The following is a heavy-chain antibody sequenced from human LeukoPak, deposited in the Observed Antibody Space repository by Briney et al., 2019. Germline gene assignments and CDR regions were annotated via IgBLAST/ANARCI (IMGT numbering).Heavy chain of an antibody. CDR1: GYSFTSYW. CDR3: ASTGCSGGSCYSIYFQH. CDR2: NYSGDSDT. D-gene: IGHD2-15*01. J-gene: IGHJ1*01. Sequence: ESLQISCRGSGYSFTSYWIGWVRQMPGEGLEWMVINYSGDSDTRYSPSFEGQVTISADKSISTAYLQWNSLKASDTAMYYCASTGCSGGSCYSIYFQHWGQGTLVTVSS. V-gene: IGHV5-51*01.